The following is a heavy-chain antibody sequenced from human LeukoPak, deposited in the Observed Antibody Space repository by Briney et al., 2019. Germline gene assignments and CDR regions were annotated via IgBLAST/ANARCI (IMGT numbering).Heavy chain of an antibody. CDR3: AKETVVVVAATPDAFDI. D-gene: IGHD2-15*01. J-gene: IGHJ3*02. Sequence: PGGSLRLSCAASGFTFSSYAMSWVRQAPGKGLEWVSGISGSGGSTHYADSVKDRFPISRDNSKNTLYLQMNSLRAEDTAVYYCAKETVVVVAATPDAFDIWGQGTMVTVSS. V-gene: IGHV3-23*01. CDR2: ISGSGGST. CDR1: GFTFSSYA.